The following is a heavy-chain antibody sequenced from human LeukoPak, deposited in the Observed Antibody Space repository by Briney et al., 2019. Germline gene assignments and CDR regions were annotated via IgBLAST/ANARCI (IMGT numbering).Heavy chain of an antibody. Sequence: PGGSLRLSCAASGFTFSSYAMSWVRQAPGKGLEWVSALSGSGDSAYYADSVKGRFTISRDNSKNTLYLQMNSLRAEDTAVYYCAKDSYTLTPYYFHYWGRGTLVTVSS. D-gene: IGHD3-16*01. CDR3: AKDSYTLTPYYFHY. V-gene: IGHV3-23*01. CDR1: GFTFSSYA. CDR2: LSGSGDSA. J-gene: IGHJ4*02.